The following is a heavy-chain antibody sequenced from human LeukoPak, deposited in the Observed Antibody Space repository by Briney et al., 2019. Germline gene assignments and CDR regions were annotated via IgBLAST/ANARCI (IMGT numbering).Heavy chain of an antibody. CDR2: IYSGGST. CDR3: ARDWRGTAADYYYGMDV. CDR1: GSTVSSNY. V-gene: IGHV3-66*01. D-gene: IGHD6-13*01. Sequence: GGSLRLSCAASGSTVSSNYMSWVRQAPGKGLEWVSIIYSGGSTYYADSVKGRFTISRDSSKNTVYLQMNSLRAEDTAVYYCARDWRGTAADYYYGMDVWGQGTTVTVSS. J-gene: IGHJ6*02.